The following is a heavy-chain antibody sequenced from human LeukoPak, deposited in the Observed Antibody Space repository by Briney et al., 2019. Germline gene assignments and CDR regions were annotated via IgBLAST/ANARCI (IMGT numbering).Heavy chain of an antibody. J-gene: IGHJ4*02. D-gene: IGHD1-26*01. V-gene: IGHV4-4*07. Sequence: PSETLSLTCTVSGVSISSIYWSWMPQPAGKGLVWYERINTSASTNYNTVIKSRVSMSVDTSKNQSCLKLNYVAAADTAVYYCARENSGSDSEFDYWGQGTLVTVSS. CDR1: GVSISSIY. CDR2: INTSAST. CDR3: ARENSGSDSEFDY.